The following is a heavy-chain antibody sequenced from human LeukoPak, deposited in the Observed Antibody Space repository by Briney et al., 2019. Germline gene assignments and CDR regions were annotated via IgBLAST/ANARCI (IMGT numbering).Heavy chain of an antibody. CDR3: ARDREIAAAPYNWFDP. V-gene: IGHV4-39*07. D-gene: IGHD6-13*01. Sequence: SETLSLTCTVSGGSISSSSYYWGWIRQPPGKGLEWIGSIYYSGSTYYNPSLKSRVTISVDTSKNQFSLKLSSVTAADTAVYYCARDREIAAAPYNWFDPWGQGTLVTVSS. CDR1: GGSISSSSYY. J-gene: IGHJ5*02. CDR2: IYYSGST.